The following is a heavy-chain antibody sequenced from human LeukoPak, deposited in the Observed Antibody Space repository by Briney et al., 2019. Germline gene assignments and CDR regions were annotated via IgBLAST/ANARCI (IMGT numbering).Heavy chain of an antibody. CDR1: GFTFSSYG. V-gene: IGHV3-30*02. J-gene: IGHJ4*02. Sequence: GGSLRLSCAASGFTFSSYGMHWVRQAPGKGLEWVAFIRYDGSKKYYADSVKGRFTISRDNSKNTLYLQMNSLRAEDTAVYYCVRGVYCCSTSCRQIGGRYFDYWGQGTLVTVSS. CDR3: VRGVYCCSTSCRQIGGRYFDY. CDR2: IRYDGSKK. D-gene: IGHD2-2*01.